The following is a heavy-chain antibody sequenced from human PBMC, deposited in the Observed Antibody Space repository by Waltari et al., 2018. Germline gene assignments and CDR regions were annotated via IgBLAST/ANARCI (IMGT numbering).Heavy chain of an antibody. V-gene: IGHV3-30*02. CDR3: AKDRPNVGQQPPGDY. D-gene: IGHD6-13*01. CDR2: IRYDGSNK. Sequence: VEPGGSLRLSCAASGFTFSSYGMPWVRQAPGKGLEWVAFIRYDGSNKYYADSVKGRFTISRDNSKNTLYLQMNNLRAEDTAVYYCAKDRPNVGQQPPGDYWGQGTLVTVSS. J-gene: IGHJ4*02. CDR1: GFTFSSYG.